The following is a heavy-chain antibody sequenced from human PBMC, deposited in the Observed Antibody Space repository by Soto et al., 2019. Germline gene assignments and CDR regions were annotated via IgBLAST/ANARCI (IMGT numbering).Heavy chain of an antibody. D-gene: IGHD3-10*01. CDR3: ARDNYYGSGSPIPPYYYYGMDV. J-gene: IGHJ6*02. CDR1: GGTFSSYA. Sequence: GASVKVSCKASGGTFSSYAISWVRQAPGQGLEWMGGIIPIFGTANYAQKFQGRVTITADESTSTAYMELSSLRSEDTAVYYCARDNYYGSGSPIPPYYYYGMDVWGQGTTVTVSS. V-gene: IGHV1-69*13. CDR2: IIPIFGTA.